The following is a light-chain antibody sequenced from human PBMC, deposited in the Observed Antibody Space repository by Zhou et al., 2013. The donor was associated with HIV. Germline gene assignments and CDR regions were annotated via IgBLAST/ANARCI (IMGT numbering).Light chain of an antibody. CDR3: QQYTDWPLT. V-gene: IGKV3-11*01. CDR1: QSVSSY. Sequence: EIVLTQSPATLSLSPGERATLSCRASQSVSSYLAWYQQKPGQAPRPLIYDASNRATGIPARFSGSGSGTDFTLTISSMQSEDFAVYYCQQYTDWPLTFGGGTKVEIK. CDR2: DAS. J-gene: IGKJ4*01.